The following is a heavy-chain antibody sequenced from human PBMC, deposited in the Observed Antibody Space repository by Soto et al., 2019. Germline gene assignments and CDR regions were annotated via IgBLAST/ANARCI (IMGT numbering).Heavy chain of an antibody. Sequence: GASLRLSCEASVFTFRCYGMHCVRQAPGKGLEWVAVISNDESNKYYADSVKGRLTISRDNSKNTLYLQMNSLRAEDTAVYYCAKWTSPAVAGTSYFDYWGQGT. CDR3: AKWTSPAVAGTSYFDY. D-gene: IGHD6-19*01. CDR1: VFTFRCYG. CDR2: ISNDESNK. V-gene: IGHV3-30*18. J-gene: IGHJ4*02.